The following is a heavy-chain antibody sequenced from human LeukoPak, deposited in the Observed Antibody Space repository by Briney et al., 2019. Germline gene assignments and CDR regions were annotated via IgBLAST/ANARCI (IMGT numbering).Heavy chain of an antibody. J-gene: IGHJ4*02. CDR2: ISSSRSYI. CDR3: ASDLGDGQVPFDY. CDR1: GFTFSSYS. D-gene: IGHD2-8*01. Sequence: GGSLRLSCAASGFTFSSYSMIWVRQAPGKGLEWVSSISSSRSYIYYADSGKGRFTISRDNAKNSLYLQMNSLRAEDTAVYYCASDLGDGQVPFDYWGQGTLVTVSS. V-gene: IGHV3-21*01.